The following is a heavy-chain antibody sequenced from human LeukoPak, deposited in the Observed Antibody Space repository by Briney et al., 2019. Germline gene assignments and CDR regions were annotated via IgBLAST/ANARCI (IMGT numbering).Heavy chain of an antibody. Sequence: SETLSLTCTVSGGSISSSSYYWGWNRQPPGKGLEWLGSIYYSASTYYNPYLKCRVTRSVDTSKNQFAVKLSSVTAADTAVYYCARHTTTPDCSGGSCYSGGLCYYYYMDVWGKGTTVTVSS. D-gene: IGHD2-15*01. CDR1: GGSISSSSYY. CDR3: ARHTTTPDCSGGSCYSGGLCYYYYMDV. J-gene: IGHJ6*03. CDR2: IYYSAST. V-gene: IGHV4-39*01.